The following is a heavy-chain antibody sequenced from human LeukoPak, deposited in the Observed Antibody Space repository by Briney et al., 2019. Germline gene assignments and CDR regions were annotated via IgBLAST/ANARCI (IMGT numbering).Heavy chain of an antibody. V-gene: IGHV4-4*07. Sequence: SETLSLTCTVSGVSISNYYWNWIRQPAGKGQEWIGRMHTSGSTNYNPSLKSRVTMSVDTSKNQFSLKLSSVTAADTAVYYCARDREWLIDYRGQGTLVTVSS. D-gene: IGHD3-3*01. J-gene: IGHJ4*02. CDR3: ARDREWLIDY. CDR1: GVSISNYY. CDR2: MHTSGST.